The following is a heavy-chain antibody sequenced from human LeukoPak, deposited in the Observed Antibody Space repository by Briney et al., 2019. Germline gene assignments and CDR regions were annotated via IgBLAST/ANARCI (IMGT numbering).Heavy chain of an antibody. V-gene: IGHV1-3*01. J-gene: IGHJ4*02. D-gene: IGHD5-12*01. CDR1: GYTFTTYT. CDR2: INAGNDNT. Sequence: ASVKVSCKASGYTFTTYTIHWVRQAPGQRLGWMGWINAGNDNTKYSQKFQDRVTITRDTSASTAYMELSSLRSEDTAVYYCASSRGYDVGGYFDHWGQGTLVTVSS. CDR3: ASSRGYDVGGYFDH.